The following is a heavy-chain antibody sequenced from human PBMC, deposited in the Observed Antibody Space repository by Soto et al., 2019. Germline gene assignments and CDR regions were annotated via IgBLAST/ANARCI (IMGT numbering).Heavy chain of an antibody. D-gene: IGHD3-3*01. CDR1: GFTFSSYA. Sequence: GGSLRLSCAASGFTFSSYAMHWVRQAPGKGLEWVAVISYDGSNKYYADSVKGRFTISRDKSKNTLYLQMNSLRAEDTAVYYCAYGAPHVPYQTYYDFWSGNPRGLDWAFDIWGQGTMVTVSS. V-gene: IGHV3-30-3*01. CDR2: ISYDGSNK. CDR3: AYGAPHVPYQTYYDFWSGNPRGLDWAFDI. J-gene: IGHJ3*02.